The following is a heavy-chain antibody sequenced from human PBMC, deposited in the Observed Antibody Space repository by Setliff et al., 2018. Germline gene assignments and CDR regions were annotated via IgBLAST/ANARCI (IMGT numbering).Heavy chain of an antibody. D-gene: IGHD5-12*01. CDR1: GFTFRSYT. CDR3: ARGRAVLSGYDY. Sequence: GGSLRLSCAASGFTFRSYTMNWVRQAPGKGLEWVSYISSSSTIYYADSVKGRFTISRDNAKNSLYLQMNSLRAEDTAVYYCARGRAVLSGYDYWGQGTLVTVSS. J-gene: IGHJ4*02. CDR2: ISSSSTI. V-gene: IGHV3-48*01.